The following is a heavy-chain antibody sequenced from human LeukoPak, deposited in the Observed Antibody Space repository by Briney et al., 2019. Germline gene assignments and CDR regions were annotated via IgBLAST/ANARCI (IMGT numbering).Heavy chain of an antibody. CDR3: AREGLPIEYSSSLSWFDP. CDR2: ISYDGSNK. CDR1: GFTFSSYA. V-gene: IGHV3-30-3*01. D-gene: IGHD6-6*01. Sequence: GGSLRLSCAASGFTFSSYAMHWVRQAPGKGLEWVAVISYDGSNKYYADSVKGRFTISRDNSKNTLYLQMNSLRAEDTAVYYCAREGLPIEYSSSLSWFDPWGQGTLVTVSS. J-gene: IGHJ5*02.